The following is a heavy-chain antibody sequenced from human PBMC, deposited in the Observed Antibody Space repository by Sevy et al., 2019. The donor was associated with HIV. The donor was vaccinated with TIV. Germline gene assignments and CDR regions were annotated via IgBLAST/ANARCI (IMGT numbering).Heavy chain of an antibody. CDR2: IDPDGSRT. Sequence: GGSLRLSCEASGFTFSSYWMHWVRQVPGKGLVWVSRIDPDGSRTSYVDSVKGRFTISRDNAKNTLYLQMNSLNGEDTAVYYCAKDFDGPSGYWGQGTLVTVSS. CDR1: GFTFSSYW. J-gene: IGHJ4*02. CDR3: AKDFDGPSGY. D-gene: IGHD3-9*01. V-gene: IGHV3-74*01.